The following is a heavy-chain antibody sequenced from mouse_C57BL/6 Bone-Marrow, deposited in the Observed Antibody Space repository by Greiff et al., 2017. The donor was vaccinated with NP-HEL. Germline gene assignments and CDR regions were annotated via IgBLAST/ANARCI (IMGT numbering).Heavy chain of an antibody. J-gene: IGHJ1*03. V-gene: IGHV1-19*01. CDR3: ARRYYGSSPTHWYFDV. Sequence: EVMLVESGPVLVKPGASVKMSCKASGYTFTDYYMNWVKQSHGKSLEWIGVINPYNGGTSYNQKFKGKATLTVDKSSSTAYMELNSLTSEDSAVYYCARRYYGSSPTHWYFDVWGTGTTVTVSS. CDR2: INPYNGGT. D-gene: IGHD1-1*01. CDR1: GYTFTDYY.